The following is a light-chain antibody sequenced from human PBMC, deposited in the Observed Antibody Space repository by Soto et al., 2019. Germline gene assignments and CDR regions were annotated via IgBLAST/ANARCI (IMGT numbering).Light chain of an antibody. V-gene: IGKV3-20*01. J-gene: IGKJ1*01. CDR3: HHYGSSPRT. Sequence: EFGLTQSPGTLSLSPGERATLSCRASQSVSSSYLAWYQQKPGQAPRLLIYGASSRATCIPDRFSGSGSGADFTLTISRLEPEDFAVYYCHHYGSSPRTFGLGTKVQI. CDR1: QSVSSSY. CDR2: GAS.